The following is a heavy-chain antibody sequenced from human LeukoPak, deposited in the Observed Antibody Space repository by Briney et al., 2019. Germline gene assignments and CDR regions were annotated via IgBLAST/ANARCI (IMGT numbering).Heavy chain of an antibody. CDR3: ARVVIAARRGDIDY. CDR2: IKQDGSEK. D-gene: IGHD6-6*01. J-gene: IGHJ4*02. CDR1: GFTFSSYW. Sequence: GGSLRLSCAASGFTFSSYWMSWVRQAPGKGLEWVANIKQDGSEKYYVDSVKGRFTISRDNAKNSLYLQMNSLRAEDTAVYYCARVVIAARRGDIDYWGQGTLVTVSS. V-gene: IGHV3-7*01.